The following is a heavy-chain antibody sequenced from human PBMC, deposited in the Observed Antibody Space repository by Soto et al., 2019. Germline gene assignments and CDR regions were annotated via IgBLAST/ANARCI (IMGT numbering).Heavy chain of an antibody. J-gene: IGHJ6*02. CDR3: ARDLSGYDYYYYGMDV. Sequence: GGSLRLSCAASGFTCSSYSMNWVRQAPGKGLEWVSSISSSSSYIYYADSVKGRFTISRDNAKNSLYLQMNSLRAEDTAVYYCARDLSGYDYYYYGMDVWGQATTVTVSS. CDR1: GFTCSSYS. V-gene: IGHV3-21*01. D-gene: IGHD5-12*01. CDR2: ISSSSSYI.